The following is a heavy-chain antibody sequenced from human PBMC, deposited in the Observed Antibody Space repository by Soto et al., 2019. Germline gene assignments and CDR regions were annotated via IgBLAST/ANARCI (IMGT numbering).Heavy chain of an antibody. V-gene: IGHV1-69*12. J-gene: IGHJ4*02. Sequence: QVQLVQSGAEVKKPGSSVKVSCKASGDTFSNHAISWVRQAPGQGLEWMGGIIPIFGTGNYAQNFQGRVTITADESTSTIFMELTSLRSEDTAVYYCAREGRGNGCNYSFDCWGQGTLVTVSS. CDR2: IIPIFGTG. CDR3: AREGRGNGCNYSFDC. D-gene: IGHD3-10*01. CDR1: GDTFSNHA.